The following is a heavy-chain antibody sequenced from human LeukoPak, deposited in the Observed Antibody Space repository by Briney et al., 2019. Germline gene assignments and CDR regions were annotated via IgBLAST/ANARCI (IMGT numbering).Heavy chain of an antibody. Sequence: GGSLRLSCAASGFTVTNNDMNWVRQAPGKGLERVSVITSGGSTYFADSVKGRFTVSRDNSKNTLSLQMNSLRVEDTAVYYCARDLISGPAAHDSWGQGALVTVSS. CDR3: ARDLISGPAAHDS. CDR1: GFTVTNND. V-gene: IGHV3-66*01. CDR2: ITSGGST. J-gene: IGHJ4*02. D-gene: IGHD2-2*01.